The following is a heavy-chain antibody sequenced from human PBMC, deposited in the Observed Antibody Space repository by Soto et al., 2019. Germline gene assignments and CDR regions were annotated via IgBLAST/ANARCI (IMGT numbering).Heavy chain of an antibody. V-gene: IGHV3-49*03. CDR3: TRDWTQGYYDFWSGYWN. J-gene: IGHJ4*02. D-gene: IGHD3-3*01. CDR2: IRSKAYGGTT. Sequence: GGSLRLSCTASGFTFGDYAMSWFRQAPGKGLEWVGFIRSKAYGGTTEYAASVKGRFTISRDDSKSIAYLQMNSLKTEDTAVYYCTRDWTQGYYDFWSGYWNWGQGTLVTVSS. CDR1: GFTFGDYA.